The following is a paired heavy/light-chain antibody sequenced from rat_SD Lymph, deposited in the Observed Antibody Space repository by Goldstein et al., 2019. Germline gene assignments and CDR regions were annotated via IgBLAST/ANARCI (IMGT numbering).Light chain of an antibody. CDR2: NAN. Sequence: DIRMTQSPASLSASLGETVNIECLASEDIYSDLAWYQQKPGKSPQLLIYNANSLQNGVPSRFSGSGSGTQYSLKINSLQSEDVATYFCQQYNNYPDTFGAGTKLELK. CDR1: EDIYSD. CDR3: QQYNNYPDT. V-gene: IGKV12S32*01. J-gene: IGKJ2-2*01.
Heavy chain of an antibody. CDR3: TRRGGNWEPFYWYFDF. J-gene: IGHJ1*01. D-gene: IGHD5-1*01. CDR2: IYPNSGAT. CDR1: GYTFTDYW. Sequence: QVKLLQSGAALVKPGASVKMSCKASGYTFTDYWVSWVKQSHGKSLEWIGEIYPNSGATNFNEKFKGKATLTVDKSTSTAYMELSRLTSEDSAIYYCTRRGGNWEPFYWYFDFWGPGTMVTVSS. V-gene: IGHV1-36*01.